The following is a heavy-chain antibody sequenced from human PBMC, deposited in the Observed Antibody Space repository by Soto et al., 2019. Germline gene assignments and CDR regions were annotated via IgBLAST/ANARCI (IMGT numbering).Heavy chain of an antibody. CDR1: GGSFSGCY. D-gene: IGHD3-9*01. J-gene: IGHJ6*02. Sequence: PSETLSLTCAVYGGSFSGCYWGWIRQPPGKGLEWIGEINHSGSTNYNPSLKSRVTISVDTSKNQFSLKLSSVTAADTAVYYCARDFPLLRYFDWLSRGYYYYGMDVWGQGTTVTVSS. CDR3: ARDFPLLRYFDWLSRGYYYYGMDV. V-gene: IGHV4-34*01. CDR2: INHSGST.